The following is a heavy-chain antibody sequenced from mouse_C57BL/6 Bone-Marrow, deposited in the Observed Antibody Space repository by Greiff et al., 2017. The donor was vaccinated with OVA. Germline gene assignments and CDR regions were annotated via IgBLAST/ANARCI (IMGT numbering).Heavy chain of an antibody. Sequence: EVKLMESGGGLVQPGGSLPLSCAASGFTFSSYAMSWVRQTPEKCLEWVATISDGGSYTYYPDYVKGRITISTDNDKNNLYLQMSHLESEDTAMYYGARDYGSSSGFAYWGQGTPVTVSA. CDR2: ISDGGSYT. CDR1: GFTFSSYA. CDR3: ARDYGSSSGFAY. D-gene: IGHD1-1*01. V-gene: IGHV5-4*01. J-gene: IGHJ3*01.